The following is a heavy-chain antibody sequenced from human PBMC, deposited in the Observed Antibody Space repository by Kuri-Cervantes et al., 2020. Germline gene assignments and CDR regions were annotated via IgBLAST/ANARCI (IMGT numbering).Heavy chain of an antibody. J-gene: IGHJ3*02. CDR3: ARRIPPYYYDSSGLDDAFDI. D-gene: IGHD3-22*01. V-gene: IGHV1-2*02. CDR2: INPNSGGT. Sequence: ASVKVSCKASGYTFTGYYMHWVRQAPGQGLEWMGWINPNSGGTNYAQKFQGRVTMTRDTSISTACMELSRLRSDDTAVYYCARRIPPYYYDSSGLDDAFDIWGQGTMVTVSS. CDR1: GYTFTGYY.